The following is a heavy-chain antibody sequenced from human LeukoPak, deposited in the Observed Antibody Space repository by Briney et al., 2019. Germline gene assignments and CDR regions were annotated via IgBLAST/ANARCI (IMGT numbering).Heavy chain of an antibody. CDR1: GFTFSSYA. CDR2: ISGSAYST. V-gene: IGHV3-23*01. Sequence: GGSLRLSCAASGFTFSSYAMSWVRQAPGKGLEWVSGISGSAYSTYYADSVQGRFTISRDNSKNTLYLQMNSLRAEDTAVYYCAKEAGYSGYDYPDYWGQGTLVTVSA. D-gene: IGHD5-12*01. CDR3: AKEAGYSGYDYPDY. J-gene: IGHJ4*02.